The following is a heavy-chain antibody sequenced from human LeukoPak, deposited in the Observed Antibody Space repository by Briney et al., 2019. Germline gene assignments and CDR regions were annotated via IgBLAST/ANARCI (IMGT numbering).Heavy chain of an antibody. J-gene: IGHJ4*02. V-gene: IGHV3-30*18. Sequence: GGSLRLSCAASGFTFSSYGLHRVRQAPGKGLEWVAVLSYDGRNKYYADSLKGRFTISRDNSKNTLFLQMDSLRVEDTAVYYCAKDETRDDYNLGATDYWGQGTLVTVSS. D-gene: IGHD5-24*01. CDR2: LSYDGRNK. CDR3: AKDETRDDYNLGATDY. CDR1: GFTFSSYG.